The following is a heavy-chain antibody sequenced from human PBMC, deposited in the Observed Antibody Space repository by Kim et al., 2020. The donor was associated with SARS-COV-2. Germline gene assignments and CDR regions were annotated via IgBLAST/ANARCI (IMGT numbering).Heavy chain of an antibody. V-gene: IGHV5-51*01. D-gene: IGHD1-26*01. CDR2: IYPGDSDT. J-gene: IGHJ3*02. CDR3: ARRTGWELPYTYAFDI. Sequence: GESLKISCKGSGYSFTGYWIGWVRQMPGKGLEWMGIIYPGDSDTRYSPSFQGQVTISADKSISTAYLQWSSLKASDTAMYYCARRTGWELPYTYAFDIWGQGTMVTVSS. CDR1: GYSFTGYW.